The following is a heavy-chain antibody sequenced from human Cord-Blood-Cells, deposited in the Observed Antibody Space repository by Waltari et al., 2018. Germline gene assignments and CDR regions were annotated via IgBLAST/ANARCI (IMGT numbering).Heavy chain of an antibody. CDR2: INPNSGGT. J-gene: IGHJ3*02. Sequence: QVQLVQSGAEVKKPGASVKVSCKASGYTFTGYHMHWVRHAPGQGLEWMGWINPNSGGTNYAQKFQGRVTMTRDTSISTAYMELSRLRSDDTAVYYCARTGDYVWGSYRYAFDIWGQGTMVTVSS. CDR1: GYTFTGYH. V-gene: IGHV1-2*02. CDR3: ARTGDYVWGSYRYAFDI. D-gene: IGHD3-16*02.